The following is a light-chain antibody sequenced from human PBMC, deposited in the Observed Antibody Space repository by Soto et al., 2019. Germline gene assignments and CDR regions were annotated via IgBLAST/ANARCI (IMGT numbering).Light chain of an antibody. CDR2: EVS. V-gene: IGLV2-14*01. Sequence: QSALTQPASVSGSPGQSNTISCTGTSSDVGGYNYVSWYQQHPGKAPKLMIYEVSNRPSGVSTRFSGSKSGNTASLTISGLQAEDEADYYCSSYTSSSTLVFGTGTKVTVL. CDR3: SSYTSSSTLV. J-gene: IGLJ1*01. CDR1: SSDVGGYNY.